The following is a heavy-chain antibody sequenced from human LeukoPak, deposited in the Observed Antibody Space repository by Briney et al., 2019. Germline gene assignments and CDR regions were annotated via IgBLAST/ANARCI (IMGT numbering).Heavy chain of an antibody. J-gene: IGHJ6*02. CDR3: AREYRDGYNFGGMDV. CDR2: ISAHNGNT. D-gene: IGHD5-24*01. CDR1: GYTFTSYG. Sequence: ASVKVSCKASGYTFTSYGISWVRQAPGQGLEWMGWISAHNGNTNYAQKLQGRVTMTTDTSTSTAYMELRSLRSDDTAVYYCAREYRDGYNFGGMDVWGQGTTVTVSS. V-gene: IGHV1-18*01.